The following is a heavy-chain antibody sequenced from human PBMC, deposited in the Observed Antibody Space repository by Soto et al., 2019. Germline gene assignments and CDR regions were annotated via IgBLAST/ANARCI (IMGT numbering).Heavy chain of an antibody. CDR3: VRNLASGGTYCFDY. D-gene: IGHD2-15*01. Sequence: EVQLVESGGGLVEPGGSLRLSCAASGFTFSDHYMDWVRQAPGKGLEWIGRVRNKANSYTTEYAASVRGRFTVSRDDSKNSLYLQMNSLKTEDTARYYCVRNLASGGTYCFDYWGQGTLVTVSS. CDR1: GFTFSDHY. CDR2: VRNKANSYTT. V-gene: IGHV3-72*01. J-gene: IGHJ4*02.